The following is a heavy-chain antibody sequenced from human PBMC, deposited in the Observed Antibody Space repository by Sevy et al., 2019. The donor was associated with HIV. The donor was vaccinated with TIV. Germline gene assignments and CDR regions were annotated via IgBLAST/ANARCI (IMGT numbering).Heavy chain of an antibody. J-gene: IGHJ4*02. Sequence: GGSLRLSCAASGFTFSSYAMHWVRQAPGKGLEWVAVISYDGSNKYYADSVKGRFTISRDNSKNTLYMQMNSLRAEDTAWYYCAREATRVRGVKIDYWGQGTLVTVSS. D-gene: IGHD3-10*01. CDR3: AREATRVRGVKIDY. V-gene: IGHV3-30-3*01. CDR1: GFTFSSYA. CDR2: ISYDGSNK.